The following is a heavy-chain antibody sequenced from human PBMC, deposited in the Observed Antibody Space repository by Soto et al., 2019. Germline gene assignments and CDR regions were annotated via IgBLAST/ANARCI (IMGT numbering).Heavy chain of an antibody. CDR1: GYTLTELS. Sequence: ASVKVSCKVSGYTLTELSMHWVRQAPGKGLEWMGGFDPEDGETIYAQKFQGRVTMTEDASTDTAYMELSSLRSEDTAVYYCATVGTMVRGVITHFDYWRQGTMVTVSS. J-gene: IGHJ4*02. CDR2: FDPEDGET. CDR3: ATVGTMVRGVITHFDY. D-gene: IGHD3-10*01. V-gene: IGHV1-24*01.